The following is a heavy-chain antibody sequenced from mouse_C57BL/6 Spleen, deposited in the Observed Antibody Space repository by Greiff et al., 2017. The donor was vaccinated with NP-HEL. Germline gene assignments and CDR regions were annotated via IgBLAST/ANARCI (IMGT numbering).Heavy chain of an antibody. CDR1: GYTFTSYW. CDR3: ALREDD. Sequence: QVQLQQPGAELVMPGASVKLSCKASGYTFTSYWMHWVKQRPGQGLEWIGEIDPSDSYTNYNQKFKGKSTLTVDKSSSTAYMQLSSLTSEDSAVYYCALREDDWGQGTSVTVSS. V-gene: IGHV1-69*01. J-gene: IGHJ4*01. D-gene: IGHD3-3*01. CDR2: IDPSDSYT.